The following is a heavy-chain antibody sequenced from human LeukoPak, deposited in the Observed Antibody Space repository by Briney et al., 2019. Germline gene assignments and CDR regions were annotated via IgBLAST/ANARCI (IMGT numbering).Heavy chain of an antibody. Sequence: ASVKVSCKASGYTFTSYGISWVRQAPGQGLEWMGWISAYYGNTNYAQKLQGRVTMTTDTSTSTAYMELRSLRSDDTAVYYCARVNHITMIVEGAFDIWGQGTMVTVSS. V-gene: IGHV1-18*01. CDR1: GYTFTSYG. J-gene: IGHJ3*02. CDR3: ARVNHITMIVEGAFDI. CDR2: ISAYYGNT. D-gene: IGHD3-22*01.